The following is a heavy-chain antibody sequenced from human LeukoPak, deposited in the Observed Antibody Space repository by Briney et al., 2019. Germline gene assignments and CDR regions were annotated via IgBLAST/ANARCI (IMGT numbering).Heavy chain of an antibody. V-gene: IGHV1-24*01. CDR3: ATVEMATNLEFDY. CDR1: GYTLTELS. CDR2: FDPEDGET. Sequence: ASVKVSCKVSGYTLTELSMHWVRQAPGKGLEGMGGFDPEDGETIYAQKFQGRVTMTEGTSTDTAYMELSSLRSEDTAVYYCATVEMATNLEFDYWGQGTLVTVSS. J-gene: IGHJ4*02. D-gene: IGHD5-24*01.